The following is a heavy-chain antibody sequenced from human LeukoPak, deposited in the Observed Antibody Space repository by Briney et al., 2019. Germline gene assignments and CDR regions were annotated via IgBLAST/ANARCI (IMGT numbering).Heavy chain of an antibody. CDR1: GYSISNDYY. J-gene: IGHJ6*03. Sequence: PSETLSLTCTVSGYSISNDYYWGWIRQSSGKGLEWIGEINHSGSTNYNPSLKSRVTISVDTSKNQFSLKLSSVTAADTAVYYCARLLLHSSGGMDVWGKGTTVTISS. V-gene: IGHV4-38-2*02. CDR2: INHSGST. CDR3: ARLLLHSSGGMDV. D-gene: IGHD6-25*01.